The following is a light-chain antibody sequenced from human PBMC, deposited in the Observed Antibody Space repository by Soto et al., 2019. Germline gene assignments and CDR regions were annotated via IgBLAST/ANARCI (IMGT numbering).Light chain of an antibody. CDR1: QSVSSY. CDR3: QQRSNWPLS. V-gene: IGKV3-11*01. J-gene: IGKJ4*01. CDR2: NAS. Sequence: EIVLTQSPDTVSLSPGERATLSCRASQSVSSYLAWYQQKPGQAPRLLIYNASNRATGIPARFSGSGSGTDFNLTISSLEPEDFAVYYCQQRSNWPLSFGGGTKLEIK.